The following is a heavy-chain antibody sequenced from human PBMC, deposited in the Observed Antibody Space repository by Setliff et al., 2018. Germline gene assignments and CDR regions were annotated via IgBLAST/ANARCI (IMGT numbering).Heavy chain of an antibody. CDR3: ARGPNLDKATWSGNYRAFDI. CDR2: INPSGGST. V-gene: IGHV1-46*01. CDR1: GYTFTSYY. D-gene: IGHD3-3*01. J-gene: IGHJ3*02. Sequence: AASVKVSCKASGYTFTSYYMHWVRQAPGQGLEWMGIINPSGGSTSYAQKFQGRVTMTRDTSTSTVYMELSSLRSEDAAVYYCARGPNLDKATWSGNYRAFDIWGQGTMVTVSS.